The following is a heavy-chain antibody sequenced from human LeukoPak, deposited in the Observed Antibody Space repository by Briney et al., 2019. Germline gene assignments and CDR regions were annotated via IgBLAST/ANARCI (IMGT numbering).Heavy chain of an antibody. Sequence: SETLSLTCTVSGGSISSSSYYWGWIRQPPGKGLEWIGSIYCSGSTNYNPSLKSRVTISVDTSKNQFSLKLSSVTAADTAVYYCAREYYYDSSGYYYDPHWFDPWGQGTLVTVSS. V-gene: IGHV4-39*07. J-gene: IGHJ5*02. D-gene: IGHD3-22*01. CDR2: IYCSGST. CDR3: AREYYYDSSGYYYDPHWFDP. CDR1: GGSISSSSYY.